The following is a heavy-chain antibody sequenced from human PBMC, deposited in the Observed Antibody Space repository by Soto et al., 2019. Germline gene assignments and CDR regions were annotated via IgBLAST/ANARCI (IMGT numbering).Heavy chain of an antibody. CDR1: GFTFSSYA. V-gene: IGHV3-23*01. D-gene: IGHD5-12*01. CDR3: ANGAAKWLRLLHLDS. Sequence: GGSLRLSCAASGFTFSSYAMSWVRQAPGKGLEWVSAISGSGGSTYYADSVKGRFTISRDNSKNTLYLQMNSLRAEDTAVYYCANGAAKWLRLLHLDSWGQGTLVTVSS. CDR2: ISGSGGST. J-gene: IGHJ4*02.